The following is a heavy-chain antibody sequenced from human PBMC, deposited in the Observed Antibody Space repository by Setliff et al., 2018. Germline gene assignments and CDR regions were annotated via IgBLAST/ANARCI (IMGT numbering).Heavy chain of an antibody. D-gene: IGHD5-12*01. CDR2: ITSSSSTI. CDR1: GFAFSTYR. J-gene: IGHJ4*02. CDR3: AKDSGYSGYGYFDY. Sequence: PGGSLRLSCAASGFAFSTYRMNWVRQAPGKGLEWVSYITSSSSTIDYADSVKGRFTISRDDAKNSLYLQMNSLRAEDTAVYYCAKDSGYSGYGYFDYWGQGTLVTVSS. V-gene: IGHV3-48*01.